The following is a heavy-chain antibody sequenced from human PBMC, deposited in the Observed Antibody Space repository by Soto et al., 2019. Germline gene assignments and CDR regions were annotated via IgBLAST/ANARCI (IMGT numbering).Heavy chain of an antibody. CDR2: VDPSDSQT. J-gene: IGHJ4*02. V-gene: IGHV5-10-1*01. Sequence: ESLKISCKGSGYSFAGYWITWVRQKPGKGLEWMGRVDPSDSQTYYSPSFRGHVTISVTKSITTVFLQWSSLRASDTAMYYCARQIYDSDTGPNFQYYFDSWGQGNPVTVSS. D-gene: IGHD3-22*01. CDR3: ARQIYDSDTGPNFQYYFDS. CDR1: GYSFAGYW.